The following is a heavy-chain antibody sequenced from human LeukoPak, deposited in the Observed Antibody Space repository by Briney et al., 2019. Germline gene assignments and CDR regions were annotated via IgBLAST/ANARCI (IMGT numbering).Heavy chain of an antibody. CDR3: ARVAGDYDSSGYDY. CDR1: GFTFSSYS. CDR2: ISSSSSYI. J-gene: IGHJ4*02. V-gene: IGHV3-21*01. Sequence: GGSLRLSCAASGFTFSSYSMNWVRQAPGKGLEWVSSISSSSSYIYYADSVKGRFTISRDNAKNSLYLQMNSLRAEDTAVYYCARVAGDYDSSGYDYWGQGTLVTVSS. D-gene: IGHD3-22*01.